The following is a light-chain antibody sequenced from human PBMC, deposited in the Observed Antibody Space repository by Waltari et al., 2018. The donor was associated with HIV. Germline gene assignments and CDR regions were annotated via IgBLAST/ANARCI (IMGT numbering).Light chain of an antibody. CDR2: YDS. CDR3: QVWDSDSDHPWV. CDR1: NIGRKS. V-gene: IGLV3-21*04. J-gene: IGLJ2*01. Sequence: SYVLTQPPSVSVAPGMTARITCGGDNIGRKSVHWFQQKPDQAPVLVIYYDSDRPSGIPERFSGSNSGNTATLTIGRVEAGDEADYSCQVWDSDSDHPWVFGGGTKLTVL.